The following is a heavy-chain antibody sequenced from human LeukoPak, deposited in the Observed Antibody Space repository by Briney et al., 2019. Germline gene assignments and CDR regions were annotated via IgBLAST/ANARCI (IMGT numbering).Heavy chain of an antibody. J-gene: IGHJ4*02. CDR3: ARDKRSGYSNYYFDY. CDR1: GDSISSYY. D-gene: IGHD4-11*01. Sequence: SETLSLTCTVSGDSISSYYWSWLRQPAGKGLEWIGRIYTSGSTNYSPSLQSRVTMSVDTSKNQFSLKLSSVTAADTAVYYCARDKRSGYSNYYFDYWGQGTLVTVSS. V-gene: IGHV4-4*07. CDR2: IYTSGST.